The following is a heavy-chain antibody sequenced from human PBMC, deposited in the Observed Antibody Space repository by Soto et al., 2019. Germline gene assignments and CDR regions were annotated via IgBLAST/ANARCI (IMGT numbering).Heavy chain of an antibody. Sequence: QVQLQESGPGLVKPSQTLSLTCTVSGGSISSGGYYWSWIRRHPGKVREWLGYLYSSASTPYNPSRKSRFNISVDTPKNQFSLKLSAVPAADTAVYFCARGVVHWGQGTLVTVSS. CDR2: LYSSAST. J-gene: IGHJ4*02. CDR3: ARGVVH. V-gene: IGHV4-31*03. CDR1: GGSISSGGYY. D-gene: IGHD2-15*01.